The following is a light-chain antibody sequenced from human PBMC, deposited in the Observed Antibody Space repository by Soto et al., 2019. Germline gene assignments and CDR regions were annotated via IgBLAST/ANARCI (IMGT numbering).Light chain of an antibody. V-gene: IGKV1-9*01. CDR2: AAS. J-gene: IGKJ5*01. CDR3: QQLKSYPIT. Sequence: DIQLTQSPSFLSASVGDRVTITFRASQGISSLLAWFQQKPGKAPKVLIYAASTLQRGVPSRFSGSGSGTEFTLTITSLQPEDFATYYCQQLKSYPITFGQGTRLEIK. CDR1: QGISSL.